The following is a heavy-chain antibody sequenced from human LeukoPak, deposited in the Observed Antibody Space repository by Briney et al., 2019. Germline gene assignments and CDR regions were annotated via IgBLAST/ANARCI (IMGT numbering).Heavy chain of an antibody. CDR1: GGSISISSYY. D-gene: IGHD3-3*01. CDR2: IYYSGST. V-gene: IGHV4-39*01. Sequence: PSETLSLTCTVSGGSISISSYYWGWIRQPPGRGLEWIGSIYYSGSTYYNPSLKSRVTISVDTSKNQFSLKLSSVTAADTAVYYCARHPPLDFWSGSFDYWGQGTLVTVSS. J-gene: IGHJ4*02. CDR3: ARHPPLDFWSGSFDY.